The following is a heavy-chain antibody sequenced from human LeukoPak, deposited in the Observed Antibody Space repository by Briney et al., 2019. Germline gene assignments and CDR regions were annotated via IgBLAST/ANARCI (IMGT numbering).Heavy chain of an antibody. CDR2: IYHNGDV. V-gene: IGHV4-4*02. CDR1: GGSISTDNW. D-gene: IGHD6-19*01. CDR3: AREVAAGSYRGFDY. J-gene: IGHJ4*01. Sequence: PSETLSLTCAVSGGSISTDNWWHWIRQSPGKGLEWIAEIYHNGDVHYNPSLKSRVTMSVDTSKNQFSLKVNSVTAAGTATYFCAREVAAGSYRGFDYWGQGTLVTVSS.